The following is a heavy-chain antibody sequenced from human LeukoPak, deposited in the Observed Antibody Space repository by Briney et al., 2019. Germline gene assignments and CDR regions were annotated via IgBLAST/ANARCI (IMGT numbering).Heavy chain of an antibody. CDR1: GFTFSSYS. V-gene: IGHV3-48*01. D-gene: IGHD3-9*01. Sequence: GGSLRLSCAASGFTFSSYSMNWVRQAPGKGLEWVSYISSSSSTIYYADSVKGRFTISRDNSKNTLYLQMNSLRAEDTAVYYCARAHYDILTGYSLTYYYMDVWGKGTTVTISS. CDR2: ISSSSSTI. CDR3: ARAHYDILTGYSLTYYYMDV. J-gene: IGHJ6*03.